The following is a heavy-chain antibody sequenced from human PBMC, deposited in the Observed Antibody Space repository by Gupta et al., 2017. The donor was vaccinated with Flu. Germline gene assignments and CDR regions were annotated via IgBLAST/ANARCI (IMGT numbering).Heavy chain of an antibody. D-gene: IGHD3-22*01. CDR3: ARGYVDSSGYSNPFDV. CDR1: SY. J-gene: IGHJ3*01. Sequence: SYWSWIRQPTGKGLEGIGYIHYTGSTNYNPSLESRVSMSVDTSKNQCSMKLSSVTAADTAVYYCARGYVDSSGYSNPFDVWGQGTMVTVSS. CDR2: IHYTGST. V-gene: IGHV4-59*01.